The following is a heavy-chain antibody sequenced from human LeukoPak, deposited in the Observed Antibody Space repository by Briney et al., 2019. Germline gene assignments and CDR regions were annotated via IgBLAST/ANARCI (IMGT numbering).Heavy chain of an antibody. CDR3: TKDSRVRGAGNGMDA. J-gene: IGHJ6*02. CDR2: IKQDGSEK. V-gene: IGHV3-7*03. D-gene: IGHD3-10*01. Sequence: PGGSLRLSCAASGFTFSSYWMSWVRQAPGKGLEWVANIKQDGSEKDYVDSVMGRFTISRDNAKNSLYLQMNSLRAEDTALYYCTKDSRVRGAGNGMDAWGQGTTVTVSS. CDR1: GFTFSSYW.